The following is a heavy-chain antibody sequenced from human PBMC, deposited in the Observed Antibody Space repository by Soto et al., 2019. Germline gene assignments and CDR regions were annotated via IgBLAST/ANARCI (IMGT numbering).Heavy chain of an antibody. CDR2: IYHSGST. Sequence: SETLSLTCAVSGGSISSGGYSWSWIRQPPGKGLEWIGYIYHSGSTYYNPSLRSRVTISVDRSKNQFSLKLSSVTAADTAVYYCARGLAAAGGMDVWGQGTTVTVSS. CDR3: ARGLAAAGGMDV. CDR1: GGSISSGGYS. J-gene: IGHJ6*02. V-gene: IGHV4-30-2*01. D-gene: IGHD6-13*01.